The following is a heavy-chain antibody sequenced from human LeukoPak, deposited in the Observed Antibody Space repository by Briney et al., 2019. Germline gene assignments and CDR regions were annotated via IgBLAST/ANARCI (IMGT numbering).Heavy chain of an antibody. Sequence: ASVKVSCKXSGYTFTSYGISWVRQAPGQGLDWVGWTSAYNGNTNYAQKLQGRVTMTTDTSTGTAYMELRSLRSDDTAVYYCASRGQQLVLDAFDIWGQGTMVTVSS. V-gene: IGHV1-18*01. J-gene: IGHJ3*02. CDR3: ASRGQQLVLDAFDI. CDR2: TSAYNGNT. CDR1: GYTFTSYG. D-gene: IGHD6-13*01.